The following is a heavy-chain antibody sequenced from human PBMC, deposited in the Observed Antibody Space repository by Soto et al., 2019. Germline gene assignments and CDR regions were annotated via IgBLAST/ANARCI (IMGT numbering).Heavy chain of an antibody. CDR2: IIPIFGTA. D-gene: IGHD6-19*01. V-gene: IGHV1-69*01. CDR3: ARDGVGGSGWYFWFDP. CDR1: GGTFSSYA. Sequence: QVQLVQSGAEVKKPGSSVKVSCKASGGTFSSYAISWVRQAPGQGLEWMGGIIPIFGTANYAQKFQGRVTITADESTSTAYMELSSLRSEDTAAYYCARDGVGGSGWYFWFDPWGQGTLVTVSS. J-gene: IGHJ5*02.